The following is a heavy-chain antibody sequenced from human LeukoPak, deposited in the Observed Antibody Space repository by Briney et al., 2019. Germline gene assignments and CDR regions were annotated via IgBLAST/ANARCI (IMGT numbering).Heavy chain of an antibody. D-gene: IGHD3-10*01. CDR2: IYYSGST. CDR3: ARLPLQRSGSYYNGLPY. J-gene: IGHJ4*02. CDR1: GGSISSYY. V-gene: IGHV4-59*08. Sequence: PSETLSLTCTVSGGSISSYYWSWIRQPPGKGLEWIGYIYYSGSTNYNPSLKSRVTISVDTSKYQFSLKLSSVTAADTAVYYCARLPLQRSGSYYNGLPYWGQGTLVTVSS.